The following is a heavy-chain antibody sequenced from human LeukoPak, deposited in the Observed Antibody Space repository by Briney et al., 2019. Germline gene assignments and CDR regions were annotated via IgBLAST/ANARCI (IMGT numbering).Heavy chain of an antibody. V-gene: IGHV1-8*02. CDR3: ARGIAAAGEGGMDV. J-gene: IGHJ6*02. CDR2: MNPNSGNT. CDR1: GYTFTSFG. Sequence: ASVKVSCKASGYTFTSFGIGWVRQAPGQGLEWMGWMNPNSGNTGYAQKFQGRVTMTRNTSISTAYMELSSLRSEDTAVYYCARGIAAAGEGGMDVWGQGTTFTVSS. D-gene: IGHD6-13*01.